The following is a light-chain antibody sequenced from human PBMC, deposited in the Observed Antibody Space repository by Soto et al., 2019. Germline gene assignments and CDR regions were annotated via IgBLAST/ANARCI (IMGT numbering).Light chain of an antibody. J-gene: IGLJ2*01. Sequence: QSALTQPASVSGSPGQSITISCTGTSSDVGVYNYVSWYQQHPGKAPKLMIYDVSNRPSGVSNRFSGSKSGNSASLTISGLQAEDEADYYCSSYTSSITLFVFGGGTKLTVL. CDR1: SSDVGVYNY. CDR3: SSYTSSITLFV. V-gene: IGLV2-14*03. CDR2: DVS.